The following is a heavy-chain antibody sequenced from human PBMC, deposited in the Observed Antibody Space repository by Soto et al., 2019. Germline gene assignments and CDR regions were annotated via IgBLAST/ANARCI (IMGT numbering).Heavy chain of an antibody. Sequence: PGRSLILSCPASGFTVSDYSMSWLRQAPGKGLEWVSYIDSSGDTIYYGDSMKGRFTISRDNAKNSLYLEMNSLRAEDTAVYYCARESEDRTSNSAFWGQGTLVTVSS. V-gene: IGHV3-11*04. CDR1: GFTVSDYS. CDR2: IDSSGDTI. CDR3: ARESEDRTSNSAF. J-gene: IGHJ4*02.